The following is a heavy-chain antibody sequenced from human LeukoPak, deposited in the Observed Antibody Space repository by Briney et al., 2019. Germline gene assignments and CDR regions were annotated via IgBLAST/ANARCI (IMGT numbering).Heavy chain of an antibody. J-gene: IGHJ6*03. V-gene: IGHV3-23*01. CDR1: GFTFSTYG. D-gene: IGHD2-15*01. Sequence: GGSLRLSCAASGFTFSTYGMSWVRQAPGKGLEWVSAVSSTGGTTYYADSVKGRFTISRDNSKNTLFLQINSLRAEDTAVYYCAKNGDRGAFCSGGTCYPYYYYYMDVWGKGTTVTISS. CDR2: VSSTGGTT. CDR3: AKNGDRGAFCSGGTCYPYYYYYMDV.